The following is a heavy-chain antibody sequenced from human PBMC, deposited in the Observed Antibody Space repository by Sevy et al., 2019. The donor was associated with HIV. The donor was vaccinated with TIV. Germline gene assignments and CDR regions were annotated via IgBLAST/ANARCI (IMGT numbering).Heavy chain of an antibody. CDR2: IYSGGST. CDR3: ARGLYSYGYNY. CDR1: GFTVSSNY. V-gene: IGHV3-53*01. D-gene: IGHD5-18*01. J-gene: IGHJ4*02. Sequence: GESLKISCAASGFTVSSNYMSWVRQAPGKGLAWVSVIYSGGSTYYADSVKGRFTISRDNSKNTLYLQMNSLRAEDTAVYYCARGLYSYGYNYWGQRTLVTVSS.